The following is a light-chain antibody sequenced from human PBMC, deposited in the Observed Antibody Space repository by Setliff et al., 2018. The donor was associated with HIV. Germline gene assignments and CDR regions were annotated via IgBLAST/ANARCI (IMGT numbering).Light chain of an antibody. CDR2: DVS. CDR1: RSDIGSSDS. V-gene: IGLV2-14*03. Sequence: QSALTQPASVSGSPGRSITVSCTGTRSDIGSSDSVSWYQQHPGKVPKLLIYDVSHRPSGVPDRFSGSKSGNTASLTISGLQAEDEADYYCSSYTSSSTLVFGTGTKVTVL. J-gene: IGLJ1*01. CDR3: SSYTSSSTLV.